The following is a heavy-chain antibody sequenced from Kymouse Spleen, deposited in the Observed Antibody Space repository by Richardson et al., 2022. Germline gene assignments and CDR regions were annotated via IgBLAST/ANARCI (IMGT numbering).Heavy chain of an antibody. V-gene: IGHV3-33*01. Sequence: QVQLVESGGGVVQPGRSLRLSCAASGFTFSSYGMHWVRQAPGKGLEWVAVIWYDGSNKYYADSVKGRFTISRDNSKNTLYLQMNSLRAEDTAVYYCARGGVGATKGYFQHWGQGTLVTVSS. D-gene: IGHD1-26*01. J-gene: IGHJ1*01. CDR3: ARGGVGATKGYFQH. CDR2: IWYDGSNK. CDR1: GFTFSSYG.